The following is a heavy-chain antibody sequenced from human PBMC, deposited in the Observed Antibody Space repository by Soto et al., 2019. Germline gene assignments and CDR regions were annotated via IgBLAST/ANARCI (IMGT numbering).Heavy chain of an antibody. J-gene: IGHJ3*02. CDR1: GGSISSGGYY. Sequence: SETLSLTCTVSGGSISSGGYYWIWIRQHPGKGLEWIGYIYYSGSTYYNPSLKSRVTISVDTSKNQFSLKLSSVTAADTAVYYCARDCSGGSCYGHDAFDIWGQGTMVTVSS. D-gene: IGHD2-15*01. CDR2: IYYSGST. CDR3: ARDCSGGSCYGHDAFDI. V-gene: IGHV4-31*03.